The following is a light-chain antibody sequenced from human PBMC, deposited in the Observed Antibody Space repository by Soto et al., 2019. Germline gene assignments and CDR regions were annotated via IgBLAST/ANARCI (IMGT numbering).Light chain of an antibody. J-gene: IGKJ5*01. CDR2: GAS. V-gene: IGKV3-20*01. CDR1: QSVTTSP. CDR3: QHYHSGHRIA. Sequence: EILLTKTPNLLSLDPGNNATLSCKASQSVTTSPAWYQKKTGQPPRLLIAGASRRATGVPDRFSGSGSETDLTLTINRLDPEYFALYYCQHYHSGHRIAFGQGTRLEIK.